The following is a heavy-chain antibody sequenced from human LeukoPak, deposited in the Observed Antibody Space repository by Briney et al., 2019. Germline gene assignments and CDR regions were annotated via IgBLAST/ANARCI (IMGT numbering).Heavy chain of an antibody. CDR3: AELGITMIGGV. CDR1: GFTFSSYS. V-gene: IGHV3-21*01. CDR2: IRSSDTYI. D-gene: IGHD3-10*02. J-gene: IGHJ6*04. Sequence: GGSLRLSCAASGFTFSSYSMNWVRQAPGKGLEWVSSIRSSDTYIYYADSVRGRFTISRDNAKNSLYLQMNSLRAEDTAVYYCAELGITMIGGVWGKGTTVTISS.